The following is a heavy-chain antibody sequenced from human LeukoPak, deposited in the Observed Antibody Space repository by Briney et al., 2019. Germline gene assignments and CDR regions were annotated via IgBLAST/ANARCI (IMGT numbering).Heavy chain of an antibody. CDR2: ISAHNGNT. Sequence: GASVKVSCKASGFTFTTYSFRWVRQAPGQGLEGMGWISAHNGNTNYAQKLQGRVTMTTDTSTDTAYMELRSLRFDDTAVYYCARHFSSGWPLEALDVWAKGHWSPSHQ. CDR1: GFTFTTYS. D-gene: IGHD6-19*01. V-gene: IGHV1-18*01. CDR3: ARHFSSGWPLEALDV. J-gene: IGHJ3*01.